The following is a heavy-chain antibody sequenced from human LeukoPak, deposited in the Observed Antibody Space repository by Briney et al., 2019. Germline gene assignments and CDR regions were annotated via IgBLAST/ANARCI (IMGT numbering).Heavy chain of an antibody. CDR1: GGSISSRSYY. CDR3: ARTIGDYVPYFDY. D-gene: IGHD4-17*01. V-gene: IGHV4-39*01. J-gene: IGHJ4*02. Sequence: SETLSLTCTVSGGSISSRSYYWGWIRQPPGKGLEWIGSIYYRGTTYYSPPLKSRVTISVDTSKNQSSLRLSSVTAADTAVYYCARTIGDYVPYFDYWGQGTLVTVSS. CDR2: IYYRGTT.